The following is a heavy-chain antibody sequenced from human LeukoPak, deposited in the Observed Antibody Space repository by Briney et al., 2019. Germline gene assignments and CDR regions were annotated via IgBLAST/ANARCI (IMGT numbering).Heavy chain of an antibody. Sequence: GESLKISCKASGYSFAIYRISWVRQMPGKGLEWMGRIDPSDSYTNYSPSFQGHVTISADKSISTAYLQWSSLKASDTAMYYCASSLSVVAATPHYWGQGTLVTVSS. D-gene: IGHD2-15*01. CDR1: GYSFAIYR. V-gene: IGHV5-10-1*01. J-gene: IGHJ4*02. CDR2: IDPSDSYT. CDR3: ASSLSVVAATPHY.